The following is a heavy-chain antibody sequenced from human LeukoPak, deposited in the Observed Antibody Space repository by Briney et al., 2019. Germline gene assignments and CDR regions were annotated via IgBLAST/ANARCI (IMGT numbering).Heavy chain of an antibody. Sequence: GGSVTLFCAASGFSFCRFWMQCARHARGEGWVWISRITCDGRNIHHADPERGRFTISRDDAKHTLYLQINTLRPDDTGGYFCVREDIVVVPTLDHWGQGSLVIVSS. CDR1: GFSFCRFW. J-gene: IGHJ4*02. CDR2: ITCDGRNI. V-gene: IGHV3-74*01. D-gene: IGHD2-21*01. CDR3: VREDIVVVPTLDH.